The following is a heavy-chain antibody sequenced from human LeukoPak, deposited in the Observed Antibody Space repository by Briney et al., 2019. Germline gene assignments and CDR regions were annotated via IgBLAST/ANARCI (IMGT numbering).Heavy chain of an antibody. J-gene: IGHJ4*02. CDR3: AREGLYGDYAGH. D-gene: IGHD4-17*01. Sequence: KPGGSLRLSCAASGFTFSGYSMNWVRQAPGKGLEWVSSTSYTSSYIYYADSVKGRFTISRDNAKNSLFLQMNSLRAEDTAVYYCAREGLYGDYAGHWGQGTLVTVSS. CDR1: GFTFSGYS. V-gene: IGHV3-21*01. CDR2: TSYTSSYI.